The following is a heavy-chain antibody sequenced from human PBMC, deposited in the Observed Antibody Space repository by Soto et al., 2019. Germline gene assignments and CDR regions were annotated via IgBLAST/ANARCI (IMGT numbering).Heavy chain of an antibody. D-gene: IGHD3-22*01. CDR3: ARDYYDSSDYTTNWFDP. CDR2: IYHTGNT. V-gene: IGHV4-39*01. CDR1: GGSISNSRYY. Sequence: SETLSLTCTVSGGSISNSRYYWAWIRQPPGKGLEWIGSIYHTGNTYYNMSLRSRATKSVDTTKNQFSLKLTSVTAADTAVYYCARDYYDSSDYTTNWFDPWGQGTLVTVS. J-gene: IGHJ5*02.